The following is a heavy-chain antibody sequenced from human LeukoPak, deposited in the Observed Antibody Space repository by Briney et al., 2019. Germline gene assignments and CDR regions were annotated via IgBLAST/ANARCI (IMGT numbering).Heavy chain of an antibody. CDR3: AKDIRGYSYGPLDY. D-gene: IGHD5-18*01. V-gene: IGHV3-23*01. CDR2: ISGSGGST. Sequence: GGSLRLSCAASGFTFSSYAMSWVRQAPGKGLEWDSAISGSGGSTYYADSVKGRFTISRDNSKNTLYLQMNSLRAEDTAVYYCAKDIRGYSYGPLDYWGQGTLVTVSS. J-gene: IGHJ4*02. CDR1: GFTFSSYA.